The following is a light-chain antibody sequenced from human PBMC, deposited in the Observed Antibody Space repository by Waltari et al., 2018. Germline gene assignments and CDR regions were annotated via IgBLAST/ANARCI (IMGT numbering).Light chain of an antibody. J-gene: IGKJ4*01. Sequence: EIVLTQSPATMYLSSGERATLSCSASHSVSNYLAWYQQKPGQAPRLLIYDASNRATGIPARFTGSGSGTDFTLTISSLEPEDFAIYYCQHRSNWPLTFGGGTKVEVK. CDR3: QHRSNWPLT. CDR2: DAS. CDR1: HSVSNY. V-gene: IGKV3-11*01.